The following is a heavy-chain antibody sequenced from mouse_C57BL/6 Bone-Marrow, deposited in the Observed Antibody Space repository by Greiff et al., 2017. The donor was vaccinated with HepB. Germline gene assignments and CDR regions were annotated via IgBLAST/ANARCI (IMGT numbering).Heavy chain of an antibody. J-gene: IGHJ1*03. CDR3: ARPYYSNYYWYFDV. D-gene: IGHD2-5*01. CDR1: GFTFSSYT. V-gene: IGHV5-9*01. CDR2: ISGGGGNT. Sequence: DVKLVESGGGLVKPGGSLKLSCAASGFTFSSYTMSWVRQTPEKRLEWVATISGGGGNTYYPDSGKGRFTISRDNAKNTLYLQMSSLRSEDTALYYCARPYYSNYYWYFDVWGTGTTVTVSS.